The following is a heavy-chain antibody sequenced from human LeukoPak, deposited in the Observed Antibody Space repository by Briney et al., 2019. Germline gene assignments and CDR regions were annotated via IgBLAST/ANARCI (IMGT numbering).Heavy chain of an antibody. V-gene: IGHV3-11*01. CDR3: TRDTNNGLDV. J-gene: IGHJ6*02. CDR2: ISSSGRLM. D-gene: IGHD1-14*01. Sequence: GGSLRLSCAASGFTFSDYYINWIRQAPGKGLEWVSHISSSGRLMQYADSVKGRFTITRDNAQNFMSLQMNSLKPEDTAVYYCTRDTNNGLDVWGRGTTVTVSS. CDR1: GFTFSDYY.